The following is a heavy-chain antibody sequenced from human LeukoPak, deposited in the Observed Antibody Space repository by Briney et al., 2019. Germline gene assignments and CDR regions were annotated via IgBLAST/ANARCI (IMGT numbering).Heavy chain of an antibody. D-gene: IGHD3-10*01. CDR2: INPSGGST. CDR1: GYTFTSCY. CDR3: SRDIGATMIRPVDY. Sequence: ASVKVSCKGSGYTFTSCYMHWVRRAPGQGLEWMGIINPSGGSTSYAQKLQGRGTMTRSMSTSTVYMELSSLRSEDTAVYYYSRDIGATMIRPVDYWGQGPLVTVSA. V-gene: IGHV1-46*04. J-gene: IGHJ4*02.